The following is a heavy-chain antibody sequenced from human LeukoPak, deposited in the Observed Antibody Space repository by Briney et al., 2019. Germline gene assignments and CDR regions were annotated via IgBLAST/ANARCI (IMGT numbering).Heavy chain of an antibody. D-gene: IGHD5-18*01. CDR1: GGSISSSRYY. CDR3: AKGAGGFSYYNGFDS. Sequence: PSETLSLTCTVSGGSISSSRYYWGWIRQPAGKGLEWIGRNYTSGSTNYNPSLKSRVTISLDTYKTQFSLKLDSVTAADTAIYDCAKGAGGFSYYNGFDSWGQGTLVTVSS. J-gene: IGHJ5*01. CDR2: NYTSGST. V-gene: IGHV4-61*02.